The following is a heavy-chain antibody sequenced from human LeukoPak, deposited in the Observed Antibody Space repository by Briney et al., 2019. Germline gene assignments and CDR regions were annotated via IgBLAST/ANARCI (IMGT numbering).Heavy chain of an antibody. CDR3: ARGSSSWYENWFDP. CDR1: GFTFSSYS. CDR2: ISSSSSTI. V-gene: IGHV3-48*01. J-gene: IGHJ5*02. Sequence: GGSLRLSCAASGFTFSSYSMNWARQAPGKGLEWVSYISSSSSTIYYADSVKGRFTISRDNAKNSLYLQMNSLRAEDTAVYYCARGSSSWYENWFDPWGQGTLVTVSS. D-gene: IGHD6-13*01.